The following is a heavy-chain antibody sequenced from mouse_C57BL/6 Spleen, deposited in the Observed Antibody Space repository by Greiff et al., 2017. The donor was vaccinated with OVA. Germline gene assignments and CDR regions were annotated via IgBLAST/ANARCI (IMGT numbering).Heavy chain of an antibody. J-gene: IGHJ1*03. CDR3: TRDQTGYSSKGYFDV. V-gene: IGHV5-9-1*02. CDR2: ISSGGDYI. CDR1: GFTFSSYA. Sequence: EVQGVESGAGLVKPGGSLKLSCAASGFTFSSYAMSWVRQTPEKRLEWVAYISSGGDYIYYADTVKGRFTISRDNARNTLYLQMSSLKSEDTAMYYCTRDQTGYSSKGYFDVWGTGTTVTVSS. D-gene: IGHD2-3*01.